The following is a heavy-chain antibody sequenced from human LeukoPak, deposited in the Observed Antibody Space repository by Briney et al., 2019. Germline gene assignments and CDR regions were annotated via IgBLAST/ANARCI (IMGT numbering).Heavy chain of an antibody. CDR3: ARASSGWYWWSDY. CDR1: GFTFSSYA. V-gene: IGHV3-30-3*01. J-gene: IGHJ4*02. Sequence: PGGSLRLSCAASGFTFSSYAMHWVRQAPGKGLEWVAVISYDGSNKYYADSVKGRFTISRDNSKNTLYLQMNSLRAEDTAVYYCARASSGWYWWSDYWGQGTLVTVSS. D-gene: IGHD6-19*01. CDR2: ISYDGSNK.